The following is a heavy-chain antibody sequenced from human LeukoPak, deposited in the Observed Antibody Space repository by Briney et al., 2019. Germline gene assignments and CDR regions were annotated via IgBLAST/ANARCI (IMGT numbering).Heavy chain of an antibody. Sequence: AASVKVSCKASGGTFSSYTIGWVRQAPGQGLEWMGRIIPILGIANYAQRFQGRVTITADKSTSTAYMELSSLRSEDTAVYYCARGGVIVNLYYFDYWGQGTLVTVSS. CDR1: GGTFSSYT. CDR3: ARGGVIVNLYYFDY. J-gene: IGHJ4*02. CDR2: IIPILGIA. V-gene: IGHV1-69*02. D-gene: IGHD3-10*01.